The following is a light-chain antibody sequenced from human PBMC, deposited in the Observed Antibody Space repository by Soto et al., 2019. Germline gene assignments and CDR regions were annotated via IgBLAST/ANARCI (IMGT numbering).Light chain of an antibody. Sequence: DIVLTQSPGTMSLSPGERATLSCRASQSLSRSYLAWYQQKPGQAPRLLIYGTSNRATGIPDRFSGSGSGTDFTLTISRLEPEDFAVYYCQQYASSRTFGQGTKVDI. V-gene: IGKV3-20*01. J-gene: IGKJ1*01. CDR1: QSLSRSY. CDR2: GTS. CDR3: QQYASSRT.